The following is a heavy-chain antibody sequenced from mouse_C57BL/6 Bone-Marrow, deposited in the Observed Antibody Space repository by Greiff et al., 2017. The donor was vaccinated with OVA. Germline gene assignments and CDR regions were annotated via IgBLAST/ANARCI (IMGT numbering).Heavy chain of an antibody. J-gene: IGHJ2*01. CDR2: ISNLAYSI. CDR3: ARLYYGSSLDY. Sequence: EVKVVESGGGLVQPGGSLKLSCAASGFTFSDYGMAWVRQAPRKGPEWVAFISNLAYSIYYADTVTGRFTISRENAKNTLYLEMSSLRSEDTAMYYCARLYYGSSLDYWGQGTTLTVSS. D-gene: IGHD1-1*01. CDR1: GFTFSDYG. V-gene: IGHV5-15*01.